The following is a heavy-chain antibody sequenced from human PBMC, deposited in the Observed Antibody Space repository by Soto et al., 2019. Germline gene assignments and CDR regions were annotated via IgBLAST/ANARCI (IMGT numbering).Heavy chain of an antibody. V-gene: IGHV3-43D*04. CDR3: AKDIIDMAARDGYYYYGMDV. J-gene: IGHJ6*02. CDR2: ISWDGGST. Sequence: EVQLVESGGVVVQPGGSLRLSCAASGFTFDDYAMHWVRQAPGKGLEWVSLISWDGGSTYYADSVKGRFTISRDNSKNSLYLQMNSLRADDTALYYCAKDIIDMAARDGYYYYGMDVWGQGTTVTVSS. D-gene: IGHD6-6*01. CDR1: GFTFDDYA.